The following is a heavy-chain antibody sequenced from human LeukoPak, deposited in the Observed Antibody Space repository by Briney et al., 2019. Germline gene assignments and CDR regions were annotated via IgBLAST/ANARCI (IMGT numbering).Heavy chain of an antibody. CDR1: GFTFNTYG. Sequence: GGSLRLSCAASGFTFNTYGMIWVRQAPGKGLEWVSGISYSGGSSYYADSVKGRFTISRDNSKNTLYLQMSSLRAEDTAVYYCVNDLRYTTSSARKNYFDYWGQGTLVTVSS. D-gene: IGHD6-13*01. CDR3: VNDLRYTTSSARKNYFDY. V-gene: IGHV3-23*01. J-gene: IGHJ4*02. CDR2: ISYSGGSS.